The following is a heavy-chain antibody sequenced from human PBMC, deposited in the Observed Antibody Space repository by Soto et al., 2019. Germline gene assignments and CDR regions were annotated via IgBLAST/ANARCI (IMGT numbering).Heavy chain of an antibody. J-gene: IGHJ4*02. V-gene: IGHV4-61*08. CDR2: IYHSGST. CDR1: GGSVSSGDYY. Sequence: PSETLSLTCTVSGGSVSSGDYYWSWIRQPPGKGLEWIGNIYHSGSTYYNPSLKSRVTISVDRSKNQFSLKLSSVTAADTAVYYCASSGSYYAFHYWGQGTLVTVS. CDR3: ASSGSYYAFHY. D-gene: IGHD3-10*01.